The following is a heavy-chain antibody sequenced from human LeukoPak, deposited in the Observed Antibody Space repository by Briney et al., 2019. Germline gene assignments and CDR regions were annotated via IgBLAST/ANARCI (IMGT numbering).Heavy chain of an antibody. D-gene: IGHD6-13*01. Sequence: GGSLRLSCAASGFTFSSYAMSWVRQAPGKGLEWVSAISGSGGSTYYADSVKGRFTISRDNSKNTLYLQMNSLRAEDTAVYYCAKIFWGRIAAAGDFDYWGQGTLVTVSS. J-gene: IGHJ4*02. CDR1: GFTFSSYA. CDR2: ISGSGGST. V-gene: IGHV3-23*01. CDR3: AKIFWGRIAAAGDFDY.